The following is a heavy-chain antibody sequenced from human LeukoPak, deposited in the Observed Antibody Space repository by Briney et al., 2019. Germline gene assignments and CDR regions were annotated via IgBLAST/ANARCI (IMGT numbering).Heavy chain of an antibody. CDR3: ASYNGRRDGYNFGY. Sequence: PSETLSLTCTVSGGSISSSSYYWGWIRQPTGKGLEWIGSIYYSGSTYYNPSLKSRVTISVDTSKNQFSLKLSSVTAADTAVYYCASYNGRRDGYNFGYWGQGTLVTVSS. D-gene: IGHD5-24*01. V-gene: IGHV4-39*01. CDR1: GGSISSSSYY. J-gene: IGHJ4*02. CDR2: IYYSGST.